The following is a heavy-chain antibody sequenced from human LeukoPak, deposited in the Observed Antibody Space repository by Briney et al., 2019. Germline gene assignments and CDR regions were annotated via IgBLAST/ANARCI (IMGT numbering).Heavy chain of an antibody. J-gene: IGHJ4*02. CDR3: GLKYQLPFGFDY. CDR1: GYTFTGYD. V-gene: IGHV1-8*01. Sequence: ASVKVSCKASGYTFTGYDISWVRQATGQGLEWMGWMHPNSGNTGYAQKFQGRVTMTRNTSISTAYMELSSLTSEDTAVYYCGLKYQLPFGFDYWGQGTLVTVSS. CDR2: MHPNSGNT. D-gene: IGHD2-2*01.